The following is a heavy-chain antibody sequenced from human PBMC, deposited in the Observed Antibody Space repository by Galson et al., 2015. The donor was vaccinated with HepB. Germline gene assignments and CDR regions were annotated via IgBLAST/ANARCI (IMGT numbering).Heavy chain of an antibody. Sequence: SLRLSCAASGFSFRSSAMTWVRQTPGMGLEWVSAISGDSNYIYYGDSVKGRFAISRDNSQNTLYLQMNSLRAEDTAAYYCASGGKFCAGGSCQHWGQGTLVTVSP. CDR2: ISGDSNYI. J-gene: IGHJ1*01. D-gene: IGHD2-15*01. CDR3: ASGGKFCAGGSCQH. V-gene: IGHV3-23*01. CDR1: GFSFRSSA.